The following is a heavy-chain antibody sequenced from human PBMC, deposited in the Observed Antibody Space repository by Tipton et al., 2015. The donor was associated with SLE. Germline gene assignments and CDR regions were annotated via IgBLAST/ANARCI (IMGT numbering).Heavy chain of an antibody. D-gene: IGHD3-10*01. CDR1: GFTFSSYW. CDR2: IKQDGSEK. CDR3: ASPSYYGSGSYRPYWYFDL. Sequence: SLRLSCAASGFTFSSYWMSWVRQAPGKGLEWVANIKQDGSEKYYVDSVKGRFTISRDNAKNSLYLQMNSLRAEDTAVYYCASPSYYGSGSYRPYWYFDLWGRGTLVTVSS. V-gene: IGHV3-7*01. J-gene: IGHJ2*01.